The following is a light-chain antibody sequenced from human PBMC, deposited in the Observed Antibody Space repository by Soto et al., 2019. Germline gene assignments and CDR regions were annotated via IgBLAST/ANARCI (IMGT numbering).Light chain of an antibody. CDR2: GAT. CDR3: QQRSSWPFT. CDR1: QNVMYN. J-gene: IGKJ3*01. V-gene: IGKV3-15*01. Sequence: EIVLTQSPATLYVSPGGRATLSCRASQNVMYNLAWYQQKPGQAPRLLVYGATTRATDAPPRFRGSGSGTEFSLTISSLQSEDFATYYCQQRSSWPFTFGPGTKVDIK.